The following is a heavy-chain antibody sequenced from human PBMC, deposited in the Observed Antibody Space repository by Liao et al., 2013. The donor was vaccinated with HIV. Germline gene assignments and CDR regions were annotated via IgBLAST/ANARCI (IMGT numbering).Heavy chain of an antibody. J-gene: IGHJ4*02. CDR2: IYSTGST. V-gene: IGHV4-61*02. CDR1: GASVTSGTSY. D-gene: IGHD4-17*01. Sequence: QVQLQESGPGLVKPSETLSLTCTFSGASVTSGTSYWTWIRLPAGKGLQWIGRIYSTGSTSYNPSLEGRVTISLDTPKNQFSLNLSSVTAADTAVYYCARDYYGDYFDYWGRGKAGHRLL. CDR3: ARDYYGDYFDY.